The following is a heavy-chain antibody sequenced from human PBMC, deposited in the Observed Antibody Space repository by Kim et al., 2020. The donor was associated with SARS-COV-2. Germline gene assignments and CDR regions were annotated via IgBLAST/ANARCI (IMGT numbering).Heavy chain of an antibody. Sequence: SETLSLTCAVYGGSFSGYYWSWIRQPPGKGLEWIGEINHSGSTNYNPSLKSRVTISVDTSKNQFSLKLSSVTAADTAVYYCARGVLGYCSSTSCYMHYYYGMDVWGQGTTVTVSS. CDR1: GGSFSGYY. V-gene: IGHV4-34*01. CDR2: INHSGST. CDR3: ARGVLGYCSSTSCYMHYYYGMDV. D-gene: IGHD2-2*02. J-gene: IGHJ6*02.